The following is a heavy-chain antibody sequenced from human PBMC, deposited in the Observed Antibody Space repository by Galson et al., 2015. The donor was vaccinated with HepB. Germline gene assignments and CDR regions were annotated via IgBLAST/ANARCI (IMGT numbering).Heavy chain of an antibody. J-gene: IGHJ3*02. CDR3: ATGGIVVVASAPIGGAFDI. D-gene: IGHD2-2*01. CDR2: ISYDGSNK. CDR1: TFTFSTYA. V-gene: IGHV3-30*04. Sequence: SLRLSCAASTFTFSTYAMHWVRQAPGKGLEWVAVISYDGSNKYYADSVKGRFTISRDNSRNTLYLQMSSLRAEDTAVYYCATGGIVVVASAPIGGAFDIWGRGTMVTVSS.